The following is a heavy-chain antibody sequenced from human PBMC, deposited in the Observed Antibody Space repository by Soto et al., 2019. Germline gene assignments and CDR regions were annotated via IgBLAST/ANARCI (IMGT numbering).Heavy chain of an antibody. CDR1: GFTFSDYY. D-gene: IGHD6-19*01. CDR2: ISSSGSYT. J-gene: IGHJ4*02. V-gene: IGHV3-11*05. Sequence: PGGSLRLSCAVSGFTFSDYYMTWIRQVPGKGLEWISYISSSGSYTNCADSVQGRFTISRDNAKNSLYLQMNSLRAEDTAIYYCARDSTGWRAVYDYWGQGTLVTVSS. CDR3: ARDSTGWRAVYDY.